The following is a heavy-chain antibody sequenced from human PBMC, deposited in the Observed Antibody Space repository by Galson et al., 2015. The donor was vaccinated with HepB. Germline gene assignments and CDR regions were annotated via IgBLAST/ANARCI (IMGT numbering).Heavy chain of an antibody. CDR1: GFIFSNYG. Sequence: SLRLSCAASGFIFSNYGMHWVRQAPGKGLEWVSTITYDESDNYYADSVKGRFTVSRDNSKNTLYLEMNSLRAEDTAVYYCTSGKPPITMGSTTGDIASWGQGTLVIVSS. J-gene: IGHJ4*02. D-gene: IGHD3-10*01. CDR3: TSGKPPITMGSTTGDIAS. CDR2: ITYDESDN. V-gene: IGHV3-30*03.